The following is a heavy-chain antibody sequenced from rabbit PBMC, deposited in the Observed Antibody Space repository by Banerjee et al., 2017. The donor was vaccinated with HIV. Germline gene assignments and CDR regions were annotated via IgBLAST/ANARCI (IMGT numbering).Heavy chain of an antibody. D-gene: IGHD4-1*01. Sequence: QEQLVESGGGLVQPEGSLTLTCTASGFSFSSNYYMCWVRQAPGKGLEWIGCIDAGSGSAYYASWVNGRFTISRSTSLNTVDLKMTSLTAADTATYFCVSGDSSDYYYSLWGPGTLVTVS. CDR2: IDAGSGSA. J-gene: IGHJ4*01. CDR1: GFSFSSNYY. V-gene: IGHV1S43*01. CDR3: VSGDSSDYYYSL.